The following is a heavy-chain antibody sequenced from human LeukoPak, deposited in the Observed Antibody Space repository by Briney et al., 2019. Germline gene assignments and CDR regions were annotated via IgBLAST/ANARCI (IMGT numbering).Heavy chain of an antibody. D-gene: IGHD3-22*01. CDR3: ARDGGYYYDSSGPTAFDI. CDR1: GFTFSSYA. J-gene: IGHJ3*02. V-gene: IGHV3-30*04. CDR2: ISYDGSNK. Sequence: GGSLRLSCAASGFTFSSYAMHWVRQAPGKGLEWVAVISYDGSNKYYADSVKGRFTISRDNAKNSLYLQMNSLRAEDTAVYYCARDGGYYYDSSGPTAFDIWGQGTMVTVSS.